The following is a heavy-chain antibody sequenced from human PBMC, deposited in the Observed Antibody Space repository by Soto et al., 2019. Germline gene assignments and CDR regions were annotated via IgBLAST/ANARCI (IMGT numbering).Heavy chain of an antibody. Sequence: EVQLLESGGGLVQPGGSLRLSCAASGFTFSSYAMSWVRQAPGKGLEWVSAISGRGGSTYYADSVKGRFTISRDNSKNTLYLQMNSLRAEDTAVYYCAKRPSVAVAGEIDYWGQGTLVTVSS. CDR2: ISGRGGST. CDR3: AKRPSVAVAGEIDY. CDR1: GFTFSSYA. D-gene: IGHD6-19*01. V-gene: IGHV3-23*01. J-gene: IGHJ4*02.